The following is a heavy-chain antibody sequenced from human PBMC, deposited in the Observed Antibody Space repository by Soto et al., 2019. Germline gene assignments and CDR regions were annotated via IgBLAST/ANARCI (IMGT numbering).Heavy chain of an antibody. J-gene: IGHJ6*02. CDR1: GGSISSYY. CDR3: ARESPFDYVGNPRASWDYGMDV. D-gene: IGHD3-9*01. CDR2: IYYSGST. Sequence: QVQLQESGPGLVKPSETLSLTCTVSGGSISSYYWSWIRQPPGKGLEWIGYIYYSGSTNYNPSLKSRVTISLDTSKNQFSLKLSSVTAADTAVYYCARESPFDYVGNPRASWDYGMDVWGQGTTVTVSS. V-gene: IGHV4-59*01.